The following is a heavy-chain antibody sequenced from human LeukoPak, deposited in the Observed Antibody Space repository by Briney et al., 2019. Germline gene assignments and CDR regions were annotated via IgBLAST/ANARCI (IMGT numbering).Heavy chain of an antibody. Sequence: GGSLRLSCAASGFTVGSNYMNWVRQAPGKGLEWVSILFGSGRTYYADSVKGRLTISRDNSKNTLFLQMNNMRTEDTAIYYCVRVRSSSWYFDLWGQGTLVTVSS. V-gene: IGHV3-66*02. CDR3: VRVRSSSWYFDL. CDR1: GFTVGSNY. D-gene: IGHD6-13*01. J-gene: IGHJ4*02. CDR2: LFGSGRT.